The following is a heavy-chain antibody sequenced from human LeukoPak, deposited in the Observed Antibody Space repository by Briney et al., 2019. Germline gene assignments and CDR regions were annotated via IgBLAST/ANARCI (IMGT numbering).Heavy chain of an antibody. Sequence: PGGSLRLSCAASGFSFSSYGLHWVRQAPGKGLEWVSAISYDGKNIHYADSVKGRFTISRDNSRNTVYLQMNSLRVEDTAVYYCAKTYSRESGYDFFFHYWGQGTRVTVSS. CDR2: ISYDGKNI. V-gene: IGHV3-33*06. D-gene: IGHD5-12*01. J-gene: IGHJ4*02. CDR1: GFSFSSYG. CDR3: AKTYSRESGYDFFFHY.